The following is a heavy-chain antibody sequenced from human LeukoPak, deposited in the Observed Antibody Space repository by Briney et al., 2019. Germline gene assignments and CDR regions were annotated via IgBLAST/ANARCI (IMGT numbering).Heavy chain of an antibody. J-gene: IGHJ4*02. CDR2: ITSGGNT. Sequence: GGSLRLSSAASGFTVSRNYMSWVRQAPGKGLEWVSVITSGGNTYYADSVKGRFTTSRDNSKNSLYVQMNSLRAEDTAIYYCARGRGYRDYDRPLDYWGQGTLVTVSS. D-gene: IGHD5-12*01. CDR3: ARGRGYRDYDRPLDY. CDR1: GFTVSRNY. V-gene: IGHV3-53*01.